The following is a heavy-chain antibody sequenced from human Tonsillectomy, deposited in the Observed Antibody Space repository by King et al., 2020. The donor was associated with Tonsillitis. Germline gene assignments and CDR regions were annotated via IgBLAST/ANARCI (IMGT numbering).Heavy chain of an antibody. CDR2: LSGSGGST. D-gene: IGHD2-2*01. Sequence: VQLVESGGGLVRPGGSLRLSCAASGFTFSSYAMSWVRQAPGKGLEWVSGLSGSGGSTFYADSVKGRFTISRDNSKNMLFLQMNSLRAEDAAVYYCAKDVDVVPAAMNDYFDYWGQGTLVTVSS. CDR1: GFTFSSYA. V-gene: IGHV3-23*04. J-gene: IGHJ4*02. CDR3: AKDVDVVPAAMNDYFDY.